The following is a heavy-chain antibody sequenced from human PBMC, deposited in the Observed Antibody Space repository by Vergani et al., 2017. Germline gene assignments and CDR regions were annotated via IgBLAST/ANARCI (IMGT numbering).Heavy chain of an antibody. D-gene: IGHD3-3*01. Sequence: EVQLVESGGGLVQPGGSLRLSCAASGFTFSSYWMSWVRQAPGKGLEWVANIKQDGSEKYYVDSVKGRFTISRDNVKNSLYLQMNSLRAEDTAVYYCARSHDFWSGYLFDYWGQGTLVTVSS. CDR1: GFTFSSYW. CDR3: ARSHDFWSGYLFDY. CDR2: IKQDGSEK. J-gene: IGHJ4*02. V-gene: IGHV3-7*01.